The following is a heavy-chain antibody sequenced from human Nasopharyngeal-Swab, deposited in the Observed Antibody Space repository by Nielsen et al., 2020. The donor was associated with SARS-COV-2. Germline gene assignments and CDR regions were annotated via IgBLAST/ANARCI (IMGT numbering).Heavy chain of an antibody. CDR2: IGTAGDT. V-gene: IGHV3-13*04. CDR1: GFTFSSYD. Sequence: GEPLKISCAASGFTFSSYDMHWVRQATGKGLEWVSAIGTAGDTYYPGSVKGRFTISRDNAKNTLYLQMSSLRAEETAVYYCARSRSAMDVWGQGTTVTVSS. CDR3: ARSRSAMDV. J-gene: IGHJ6*02.